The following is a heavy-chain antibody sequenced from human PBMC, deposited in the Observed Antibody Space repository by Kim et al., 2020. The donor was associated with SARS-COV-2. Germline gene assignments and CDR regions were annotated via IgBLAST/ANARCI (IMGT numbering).Heavy chain of an antibody. CDR3: ARHGSGGSCYGSTCYYYYGMDV. CDR2: IDPSDSYT. J-gene: IGHJ6*02. CDR1: GYSFTSYW. V-gene: IGHV5-10-1*01. D-gene: IGHD2-15*01. Sequence: GESLKISCKGSGYSFTSYWISWVRQMPGKGLEWMGRIDPSDSYTNYSPSFQGHVTISADKSISTAYLQWSSLKASDTAMYYCARHGSGGSCYGSTCYYYYGMDVWGQGTTVTVSS.